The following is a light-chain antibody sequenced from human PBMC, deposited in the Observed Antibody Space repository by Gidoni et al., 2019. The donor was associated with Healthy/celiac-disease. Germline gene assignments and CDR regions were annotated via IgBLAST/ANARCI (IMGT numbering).Light chain of an antibody. CDR1: ALPKQY. CDR2: KDS. V-gene: IGLV3-25*03. CDR3: QSADSSGTCVV. J-gene: IGLJ2*01. Sequence: SYELTQPPSVSVSPGQTARITCSGDALPKQYAYWYQQKPGQAPVLVISKDSERPSGIPERFSGSSSGTTGTLTISGVQAEDEADYYCQSADSSGTCVVFGGGTKLTVL.